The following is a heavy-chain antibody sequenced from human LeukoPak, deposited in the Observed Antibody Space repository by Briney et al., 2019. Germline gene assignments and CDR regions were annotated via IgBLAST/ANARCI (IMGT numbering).Heavy chain of an antibody. CDR1: GGTFSSYA. CDR2: IIPIFGTA. V-gene: IGHV1-69*13. CDR3: ASKLPAGAFDY. D-gene: IGHD7-27*01. Sequence: AASVKVSCKASGGTFSSYAISWVRQAPGQGLEWMGGIIPIFGTANYAQKFQGRVTITADVSMSTAYMELSSLRSEDTAVYYCASKLPAGAFDYWGQGTLVTVSS. J-gene: IGHJ4*02.